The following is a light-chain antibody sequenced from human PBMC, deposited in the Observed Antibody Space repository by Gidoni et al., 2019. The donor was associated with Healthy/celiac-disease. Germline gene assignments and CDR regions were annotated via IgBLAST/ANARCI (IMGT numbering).Light chain of an antibody. V-gene: IGKV1-39*01. CDR3: QQSYSTPIT. J-gene: IGKJ5*01. Sequence: IQMTQSPSSLSASVGDRVTSTCRASQSISSYLHGYQQKPGKAPKLLIYAASSLQSGVPSRFSGSGSGTDFTLTISSRQPEDFATYYCQQSYSTPITFGQGTRLEIK. CDR2: AAS. CDR1: QSISSY.